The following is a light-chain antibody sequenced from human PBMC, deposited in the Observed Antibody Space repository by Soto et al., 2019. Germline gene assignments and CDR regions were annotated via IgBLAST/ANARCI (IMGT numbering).Light chain of an antibody. Sequence: DIQMTQSPSTLSASVGDRVTITCRASQSISRWLVWYQQKPGKAPKLLIYKAPSLQSGVPSRFSGSGSGTEFTLTISSLQPDDFATYYCQHYNSYSWTFGQGTK. CDR2: KAP. J-gene: IGKJ1*01. V-gene: IGKV1-5*03. CDR3: QHYNSYSWT. CDR1: QSISRW.